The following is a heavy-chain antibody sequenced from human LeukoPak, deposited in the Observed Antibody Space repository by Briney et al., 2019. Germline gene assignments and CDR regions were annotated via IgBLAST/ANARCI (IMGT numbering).Heavy chain of an antibody. J-gene: IGHJ3*02. CDR1: GFTFSSYS. Sequence: GRSLRLSCAASGFTFSSYSMNWVREAPGKGLEWCSSISSSSSYIYYADSVKGRFTISRDNAKNSLYLQMNSLRDEDTAVYYCAGAYYYDSSGYGAFDIWGQGTMVTVSS. D-gene: IGHD3-22*01. CDR3: AGAYYYDSSGYGAFDI. V-gene: IGHV3-21*01. CDR2: ISSSSSYI.